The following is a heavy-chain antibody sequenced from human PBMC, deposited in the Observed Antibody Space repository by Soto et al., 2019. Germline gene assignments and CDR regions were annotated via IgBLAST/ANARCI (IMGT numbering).Heavy chain of an antibody. J-gene: IGHJ4*02. V-gene: IGHV3-72*01. CDR2: ARNGAGSYTT. Sequence: EVQLVESGGGLAQPGGSLRLSCVGSGFSFSDHHMDWVRQAPGKGLEWVGRARNGAGSYTTEYAASVKGRFTISRDDSKNSLYVQMNSLKTEDTAVYYCSNSPVGKIGSGWGQGTLVTVSS. CDR1: GFSFSDHH. CDR3: SNSPVGKIGSG. D-gene: IGHD6-13*01.